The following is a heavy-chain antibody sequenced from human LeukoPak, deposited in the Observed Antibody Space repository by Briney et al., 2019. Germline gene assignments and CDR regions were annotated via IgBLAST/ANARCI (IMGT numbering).Heavy chain of an antibody. J-gene: IGHJ4*02. V-gene: IGHV4-39*01. CDR1: GGSISSSSYY. D-gene: IGHD3-22*01. CDR3: ARSATQYYYDSSGYPFDY. Sequence: PSETLSLTCTVSGGSISSSSYYWGWIRQPPGKGLEWIGSIYYSGSTYYNPSLKSRVTISVDTSKNQFSLKLSSVTAADTAVYYCARSATQYYYDSSGYPFDYWGQGTLVTVSS. CDR2: IYYSGST.